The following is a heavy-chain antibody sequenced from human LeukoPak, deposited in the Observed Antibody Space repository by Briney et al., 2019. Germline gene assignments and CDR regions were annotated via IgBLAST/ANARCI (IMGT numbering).Heavy chain of an antibody. V-gene: IGHV3-48*03. CDR2: ISSSGSTI. CDR1: GFTFSSYE. D-gene: IGHD5-18*01. Sequence: PGGSLRLSCAASGFTFSSYEMNWVRQAPGKGLEWVSYISSSGSTIYYADSVKGRFTISRDNAKNSLYLQMNSLRAEDTAVYYCTTGGYTYGSLVDYWGQGTLVTVSS. CDR3: TTGGYTYGSLVDY. J-gene: IGHJ4*02.